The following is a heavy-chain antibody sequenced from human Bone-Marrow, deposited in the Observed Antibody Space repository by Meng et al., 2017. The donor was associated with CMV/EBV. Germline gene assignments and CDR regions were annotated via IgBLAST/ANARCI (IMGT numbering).Heavy chain of an antibody. V-gene: IGHV1-8*03. Sequence: ASVKVSCKASGYTFTSYDINWVRQATGQGLEWMGWMNPNSGNTGYAQKFQGRVTITRNTSISTAYMELSSLRSDDTAVYYCARVRLSSGTDYWGQGTLVTVSS. D-gene: IGHD3-22*01. CDR2: MNPNSGNT. CDR1: GYTFTSYD. CDR3: ARVRLSSGTDY. J-gene: IGHJ4*02.